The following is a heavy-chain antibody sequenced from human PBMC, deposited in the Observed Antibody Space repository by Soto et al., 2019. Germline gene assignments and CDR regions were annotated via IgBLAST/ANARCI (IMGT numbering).Heavy chain of an antibody. CDR1: GYSFTSLD. CDR2: MQPSTGRT. J-gene: IGHJ4*02. D-gene: IGHD3-16*01. Sequence: ASVKVSCKASGYSFTSLDINWVRQTAGQGLEWMGWMQPSTGRTGYAQKFQGRVNMTRDTSINTAYMELTTLTSDDTAFYYCARGVSGGVDYWGQGTLVTVS. V-gene: IGHV1-8*01. CDR3: ARGVSGGVDY.